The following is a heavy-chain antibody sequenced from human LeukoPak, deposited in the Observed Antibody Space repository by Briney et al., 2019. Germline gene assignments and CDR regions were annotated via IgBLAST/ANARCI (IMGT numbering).Heavy chain of an antibody. J-gene: IGHJ4*02. D-gene: IGHD6-13*01. CDR2: ISYSGTT. Sequence: SETLSLTCTVSGGSVRNYYWNWIRQPPGKGLEWIGYISYSGTTNYNPSLKSRVTISVDTSKNQFSLKLSSVTAADTAVYYCARSFPSEAGDYWGQGTLVTVSS. CDR1: GGSVRNYY. V-gene: IGHV4-59*02. CDR3: ARSFPSEAGDY.